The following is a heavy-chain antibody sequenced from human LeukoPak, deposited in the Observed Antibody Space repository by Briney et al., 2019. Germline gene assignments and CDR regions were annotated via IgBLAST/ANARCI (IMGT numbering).Heavy chain of an antibody. Sequence: SVKVSCKASGGTFSSYAISWARQAPGQGLEWMGGIIPIFGTANYAQKFQGRVTMTRDTSTSTVYMELSSLRSEDTAVYYCARGDCSGGSCYFLDYWGQGTLVTVSS. CDR3: ARGDCSGGSCYFLDY. CDR1: GGTFSSYA. J-gene: IGHJ4*02. V-gene: IGHV1-69*05. D-gene: IGHD2-15*01. CDR2: IIPIFGTA.